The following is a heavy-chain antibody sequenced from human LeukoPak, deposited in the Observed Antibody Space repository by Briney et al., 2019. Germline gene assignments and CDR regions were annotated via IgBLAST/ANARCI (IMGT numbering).Heavy chain of an antibody. CDR1: GGSISSYY. CDR2: IYYSGST. V-gene: IGHV4-59*08. J-gene: IGHJ3*02. D-gene: IGHD6-19*01. CDR3: ARRWLVKGRIAFDI. Sequence: SETLSLTCTVSGGSISSYYWSWIRQPPGKGLEWIGYIYYSGSTNYNPSLKSRVTISVDTSKNQFSLKLSSVTAADTAVYYCARRWLVKGRIAFDIWGQGTMVTVSS.